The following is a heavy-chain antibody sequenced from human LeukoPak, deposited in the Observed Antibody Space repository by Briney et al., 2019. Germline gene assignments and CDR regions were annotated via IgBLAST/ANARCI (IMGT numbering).Heavy chain of an antibody. D-gene: IGHD3-10*01. CDR3: AKDIEGSGSSYFDY. CDR2: ISWNSGSI. Sequence: GRSLRFSCAASGFTFDDYAMHWVRQAPGKGLEWVSGISWNSGSIGYADSVKGRFTISRDNAKNSLYLQMNSLRAEDTALYYCAKDIEGSGSSYFDYWGQGTLVTVSS. V-gene: IGHV3-9*01. CDR1: GFTFDDYA. J-gene: IGHJ4*02.